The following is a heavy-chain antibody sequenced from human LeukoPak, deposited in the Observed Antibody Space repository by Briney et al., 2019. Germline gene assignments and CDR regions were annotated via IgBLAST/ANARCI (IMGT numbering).Heavy chain of an antibody. J-gene: IGHJ4*02. V-gene: IGHV1-18*01. CDR1: GYTFTSYG. Sequence: ASVKVSCKASGYTFTSYGISWVRQAPGQGLEWMGWVSAYNGNTNYAQKLQGRVTMTTDTSTSTAYMELRSLRSDDTAVYYCAVMVVANVHYDYWGQGTLVTVSS. CDR3: AVMVVANVHYDY. CDR2: VSAYNGNT. D-gene: IGHD2-15*01.